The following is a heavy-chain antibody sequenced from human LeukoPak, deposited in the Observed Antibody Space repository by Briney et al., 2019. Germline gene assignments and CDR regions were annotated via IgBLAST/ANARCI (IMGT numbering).Heavy chain of an antibody. CDR1: GFTFTNNW. V-gene: IGHV3-7*04. CDR3: ARGRAIDI. J-gene: IGHJ3*02. CDR2: IKQDDSEK. Sequence: GGSLRLSCAASGFTFTNNWMTWVRQAPGKGLEWVANIKQDDSEKYYVGSVKGRFTISRDNAKNSVYLQMNSLRAEDTAVYYCARGRAIDIWGRGTMVTVSS.